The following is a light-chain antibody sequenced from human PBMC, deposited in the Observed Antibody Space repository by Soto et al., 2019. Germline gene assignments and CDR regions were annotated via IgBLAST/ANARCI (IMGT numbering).Light chain of an antibody. CDR3: CAFVRSNALL. CDR2: EGS. CDR1: SSDVGNYNL. Sequence: QSALTQPASVSGSPGQSITISCTGTSSDVGNYNLVSWYQQHPGKAPKLMIYEGSKRPSGVSNRFSGSKSGNTASLTISGLQAEDEADYYCCAFVRSNALLFGGGTKVTVL. V-gene: IGLV2-23*01. J-gene: IGLJ2*01.